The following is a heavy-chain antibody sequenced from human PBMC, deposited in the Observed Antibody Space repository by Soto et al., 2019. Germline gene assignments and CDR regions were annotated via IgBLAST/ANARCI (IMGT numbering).Heavy chain of an antibody. CDR1: GVSFSPYY. CDR3: ARDEGGPFDD. Sequence: SETLSLTCTGSGVSFSPYYWNWLRQEPWKGLEWVGNIYYSWSSHYHPCLKSRVTMSVDTSEKQLSLKLSSVTAADTAVYYCARDEGGPFDDWGQGTLVTVSS. D-gene: IGHD2-15*01. CDR2: IYYSWSS. J-gene: IGHJ4*02. V-gene: IGHV4-59*01.